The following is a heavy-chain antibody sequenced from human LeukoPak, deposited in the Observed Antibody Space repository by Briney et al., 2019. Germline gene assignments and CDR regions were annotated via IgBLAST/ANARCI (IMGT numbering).Heavy chain of an antibody. CDR3: AKVSPGYISGWYVY. D-gene: IGHD6-19*01. CDR1: GVTFNSYW. V-gene: IGHV3-74*01. J-gene: IGHJ4*02. Sequence: PGGSLRLSCAASGVTFNSYWMTWVRQPPGKGLVWVSRSNRDDSVTNYADSVKGRFTISRDNSKNTLYLQMNSLRAEDTAVYYCAKVSPGYISGWYVYWGQGTLVTVSS. CDR2: SNRDDSVT.